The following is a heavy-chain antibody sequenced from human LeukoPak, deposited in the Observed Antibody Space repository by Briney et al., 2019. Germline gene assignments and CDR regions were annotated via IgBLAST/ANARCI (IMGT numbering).Heavy chain of an antibody. CDR3: TRDSGYNAFDI. D-gene: IGHD5-12*01. V-gene: IGHV3-7*01. Sequence: GGSLRLSCAASGFTFSSSWMAWVRQAPGKGLEWVGNIKEDGTAKNYVVSVRGRFTISRDNAKNSLYLQMNSLRGEDTAVYYCTRDSGYNAFDIWGQGTMVTVSS. CDR2: IKEDGTAK. J-gene: IGHJ3*02. CDR1: GFTFSSSW.